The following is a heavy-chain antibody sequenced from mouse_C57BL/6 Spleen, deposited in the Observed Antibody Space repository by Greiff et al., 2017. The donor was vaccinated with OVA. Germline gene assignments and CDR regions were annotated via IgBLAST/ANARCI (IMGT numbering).Heavy chain of an antibody. CDR1: GFTFSDYG. CDR3: ARRRGSNFYWYFDV. J-gene: IGHJ1*03. V-gene: IGHV5-17*01. D-gene: IGHD2-5*01. CDR2: ISSGISTI. Sequence: DVKLVESGGGLVKPGGSLKLSCAASGFTFSDYGMHWVRQAPEKGLEWVAYISSGISTIYYADTVKGRFTISRDNDKNTLFLQMTSLRSEDTAMYYFARRRGSNFYWYFDVWGTGTTVTVSS.